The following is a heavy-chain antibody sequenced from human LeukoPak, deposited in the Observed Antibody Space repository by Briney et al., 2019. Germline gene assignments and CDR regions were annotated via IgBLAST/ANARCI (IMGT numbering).Heavy chain of an antibody. V-gene: IGHV3-9*01. J-gene: IGHJ4*02. D-gene: IGHD6-13*01. CDR2: ISWNSGTI. CDR1: GFTFNDYA. CDR3: AKDLQQLVRRDFDY. Sequence: GRSLRLSCAASGFTFNDYAMHWVRQAPGKGLEWVSGISWNSGTIGYADSVKGRFTISRDNAKNSLFLKMNSLRAEDTALYYCAKDLQQLVRRDFDYWGQGTLVTV.